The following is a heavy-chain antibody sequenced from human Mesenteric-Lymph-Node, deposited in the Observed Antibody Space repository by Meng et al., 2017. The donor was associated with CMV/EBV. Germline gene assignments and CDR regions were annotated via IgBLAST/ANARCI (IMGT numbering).Heavy chain of an antibody. Sequence: FRSYTMTCVRQAPGKGLEWVSAITGSGAMTYSADSVKGRFTISRDNSMNTLHLQMNSLRAEDTGIYYCARDVYDYVWETYRYTWNFDSWGQGTLVTVSS. CDR3: ARDVYDYVWETYRYTWNFDS. CDR2: ITGSGAMT. V-gene: IGHV3-23*01. CDR1: FRSYT. J-gene: IGHJ4*02. D-gene: IGHD3-16*02.